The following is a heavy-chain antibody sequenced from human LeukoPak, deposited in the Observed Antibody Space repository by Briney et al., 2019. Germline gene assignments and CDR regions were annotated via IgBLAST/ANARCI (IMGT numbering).Heavy chain of an antibody. CDR1: GFTFSSYS. D-gene: IGHD6-6*01. Sequence: GGSLRLSCAASGFTFSSYSMNWVRQAPGKGLEWVSSISSSSSYIYYAGSVKGRFTISRDNAKNSLYLQMNSLRAEDTAVYYCARDRSYSSSAFDIWGQGTMVTVSS. CDR2: ISSSSSYI. CDR3: ARDRSYSSSAFDI. J-gene: IGHJ3*02. V-gene: IGHV3-21*01.